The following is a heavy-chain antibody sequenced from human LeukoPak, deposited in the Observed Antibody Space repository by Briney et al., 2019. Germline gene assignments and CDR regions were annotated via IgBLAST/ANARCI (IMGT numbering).Heavy chain of an antibody. CDR1: GFTFSNSW. CDR2: MNSDGSTT. D-gene: IGHD4-17*01. V-gene: IGHV3-74*01. J-gene: IGHJ4*02. Sequence: GGSLRPSCAASGFTFSNSWMHWVRQAPGKGLVWVSRMNSDGSTTNYADSVMGRFTISRDNAKNTLFLQINSLRAEDTAVYYCARDSGDGDYDYWGQGTLVTVSS. CDR3: ARDSGDGDYDY.